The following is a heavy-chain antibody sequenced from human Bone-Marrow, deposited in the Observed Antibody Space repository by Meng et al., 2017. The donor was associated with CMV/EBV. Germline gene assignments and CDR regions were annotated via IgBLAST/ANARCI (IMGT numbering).Heavy chain of an antibody. CDR2: ISSSSSYI. J-gene: IGHJ6*02. V-gene: IGHV3-21*01. D-gene: IGHD2-2*01. CDR3: ARADSIVVVPAAMALGYYYGMDV. Sequence: GGSLRLSCAASGFTFSSYSMNWVRQAPGKGLEWVSSISSSSSYIYYADSVKGRFTIPRDNAKNSLYLQMNSLRAEDTAVYYCARADSIVVVPAAMALGYYYGMDVWGQGTTVTVSS. CDR1: GFTFSSYS.